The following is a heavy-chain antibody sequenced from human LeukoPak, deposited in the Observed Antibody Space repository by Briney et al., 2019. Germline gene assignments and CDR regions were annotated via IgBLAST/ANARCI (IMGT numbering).Heavy chain of an antibody. CDR3: ARGDSARLYYYYYMDV. CDR1: GFTFSDDY. Sequence: GVSLRLSCAASGFTFSDDYMSWSRQAPGKGLEWVSYISSSGRTIYYSGSVKGRFTISRDNAKNTLYLQMNSLRAEDTAVYYCARGDSARLYYYYYMDVWGKGTTVTVSS. D-gene: IGHD6-6*01. V-gene: IGHV3-11*01. J-gene: IGHJ6*03. CDR2: ISSSGRTI.